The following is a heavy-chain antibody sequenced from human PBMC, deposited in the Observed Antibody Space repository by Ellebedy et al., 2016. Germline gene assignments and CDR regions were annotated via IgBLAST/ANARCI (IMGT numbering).Heavy chain of an antibody. J-gene: IGHJ4*02. CDR1: GFSLDADGVG. CDR2: IYWADDK. D-gene: IGHD3-10*01. CDR3: AHRPDNYGSGSYVD. Sequence: SGPTLVNPTQSLTLTCTFSGFSLDADGVGVGWVRQPPGKALEWLALIYWADDKRYSPSLKDRLTIPKDVSKSQVFLKMTNVDPVDTATYYCAHRPDNYGSGSYVDWGQGTLVTVSS. V-gene: IGHV2-5*02.